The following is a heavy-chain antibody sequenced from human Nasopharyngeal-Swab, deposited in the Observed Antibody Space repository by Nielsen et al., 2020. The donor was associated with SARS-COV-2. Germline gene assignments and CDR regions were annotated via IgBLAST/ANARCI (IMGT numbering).Heavy chain of an antibody. CDR2: ISANNCDT. V-gene: IGHV1-18*01. Sequence: ASVKVSCKASGDTFTSYGFGWVRQAPGQGLEWMGWISANNCDTDYAQKFRDRITMTTDTSTTTVPMELRGLKSDDTAVYYCARCITNTWSKGWFDFWGHGTLVTVSS. CDR1: GDTFTSYG. D-gene: IGHD2-8*01. CDR3: ARCITNTWSKGWFDF. J-gene: IGHJ5*01.